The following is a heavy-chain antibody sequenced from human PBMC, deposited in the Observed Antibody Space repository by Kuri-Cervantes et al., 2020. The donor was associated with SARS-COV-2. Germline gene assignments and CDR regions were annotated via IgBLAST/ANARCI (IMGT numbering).Heavy chain of an antibody. V-gene: IGHV3-23*01. J-gene: IGHJ4*02. CDR2: FGGSGEST. CDR3: ARGFSASSFSAHDY. D-gene: IGHD1-26*01. Sequence: GESLKISCAASGFTFSSYAMSWVRQAPGKGLEWVSVFGGSGESTFYAGSVKGRFTISRDNSENTVNLQMNNMRAEDTAVYYCARGFSASSFSAHDYWGQGTLVTVSS. CDR1: GFTFSSYA.